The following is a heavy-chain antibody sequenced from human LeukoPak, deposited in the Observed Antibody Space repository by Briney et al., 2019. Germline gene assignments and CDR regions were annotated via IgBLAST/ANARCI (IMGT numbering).Heavy chain of an antibody. CDR3: ARDLGTYTAMAPGDYYYGMDV. V-gene: IGHV3-23*01. D-gene: IGHD5-18*01. Sequence: GGSLRLSCAASGFTFSSYAMSWVRQAPGEGLEWVSAISGSGGSTYYADSVKGRFTISRDNSKNTLYLQMNSLRAEDTAVYYCARDLGTYTAMAPGDYYYGMDVWGQGTTVTVSS. CDR1: GFTFSSYA. J-gene: IGHJ6*02. CDR2: ISGSGGST.